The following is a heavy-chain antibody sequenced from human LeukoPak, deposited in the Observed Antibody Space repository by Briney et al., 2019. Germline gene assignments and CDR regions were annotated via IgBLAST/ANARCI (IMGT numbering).Heavy chain of an antibody. CDR3: ARHEGLARPFDY. V-gene: IGHV4-59*08. Sequence: SETLSLTCSVSGSSISNYYWSWIRQSPGKGLEWIGYIYSTGSTDYNPSLKSRVTISVETSKNQFSLRLSSVTAADTAVYFCARHEGLARPFDYLGQGTLVPVSS. CDR2: IYSTGST. J-gene: IGHJ4*02. D-gene: IGHD6-19*01. CDR1: GSSISNYY.